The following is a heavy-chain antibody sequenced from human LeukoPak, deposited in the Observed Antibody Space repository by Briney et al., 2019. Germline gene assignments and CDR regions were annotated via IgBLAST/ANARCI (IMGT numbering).Heavy chain of an antibody. V-gene: IGHV4-59*08. CDR2: VHYSGDT. D-gene: IGHD6-19*01. CDR3: ARLIAVAGTLSFFDS. Sequence: PSETLSLTCTISGGSISGYYWSWIRQPPGKGLEWIGYVHYSGDTSYNPSLKSRVSISVDTSKNQFSLKLNSVTAADTAVYYCARLIAVAGTLSFFDSWGQGILVTVSS. J-gene: IGHJ4*02. CDR1: GGSISGYY.